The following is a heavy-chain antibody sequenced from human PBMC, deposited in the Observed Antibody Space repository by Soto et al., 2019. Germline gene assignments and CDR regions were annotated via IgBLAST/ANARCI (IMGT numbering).Heavy chain of an antibody. CDR1: GFTFSNAW. V-gene: IGHV3-15*07. CDR2: IKSKTDGGTT. D-gene: IGHD2-8*02. CDR3: AAGPYRVGVLGQAY. J-gene: IGHJ4*02. Sequence: PGGALRLSCAASGFTFSNAWMNWVRQAPGKGLEWVGRIKSKTDGGTTDYAAPVKGRFTISRDDSKNTLYLQMNSLKTEDTAVYYCAAGPYRVGVLGQAYWGQGTLVTVSS.